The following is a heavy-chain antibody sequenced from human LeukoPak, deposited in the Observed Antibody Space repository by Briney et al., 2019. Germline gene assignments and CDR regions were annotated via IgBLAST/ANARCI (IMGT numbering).Heavy chain of an antibody. CDR1: GFTFSSYN. V-gene: IGHV3-21*01. J-gene: IGHJ6*03. Sequence: GGSLRLSCAASGFTFSSYNMNWVRQTPGQGLEWVSSITSGSSHIYYADSVKGRFTISRDNAKSSLYLQMNSLRAEDTAVYYCARDPYSGSYGADYYYYKDVWGKGTTVTISS. D-gene: IGHD1-26*01. CDR3: ARDPYSGSYGADYYYYKDV. CDR2: ITSGSSHI.